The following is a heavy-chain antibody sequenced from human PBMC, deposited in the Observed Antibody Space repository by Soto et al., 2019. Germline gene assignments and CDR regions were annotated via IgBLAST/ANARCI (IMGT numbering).Heavy chain of an antibody. J-gene: IGHJ4*02. D-gene: IGHD3-22*01. CDR3: ARVVTYYYDSSGFHLTIPDHAFDY. CDR1: GFTFSSYS. Sequence: GGSLRLSCAASGFTFSSYSMNWVRQAPGKGLEWVSYISSSSSTIYYADSVKGRFTISRDNAKNSLYLQMNSLRDEDTAVYYCARVVTYYYDSSGFHLTIPDHAFDYSGQGTLVSVSS. V-gene: IGHV3-48*02. CDR2: ISSSSSTI.